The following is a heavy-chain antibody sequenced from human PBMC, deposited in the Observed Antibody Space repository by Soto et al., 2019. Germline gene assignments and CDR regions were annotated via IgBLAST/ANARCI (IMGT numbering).Heavy chain of an antibody. D-gene: IGHD2-2*01. CDR1: GGSISSYY. J-gene: IGHJ4*02. Sequence: SETLSLTCTVSGGSISSYYWSWIRQTPGKGLEWIGEINHSGSTNYNPSLKSRVTISVDTSKNLFSLKLSSVAAADTAVYYCTRGYGTSNSCHYYYDYWGQGTPVTVSS. CDR3: TRGYGTSNSCHYYYDY. V-gene: IGHV4-34*01. CDR2: INHSGST.